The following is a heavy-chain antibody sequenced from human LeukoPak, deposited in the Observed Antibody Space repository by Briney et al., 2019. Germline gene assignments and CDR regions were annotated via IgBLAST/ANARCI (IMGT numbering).Heavy chain of an antibody. CDR2: IDSDGSST. CDR3: ARGRTYYYYGMDV. V-gene: IGHV3-74*01. Sequence: GGSLRLSCVASGFTFSSYWMHWVRQAPGKGPVWVSRIDSDGSSTTYADSVKGRFTISRDNAKNTLYLQMNSLRAEDTAVYYCARGRTYYYYGMDVWGQGTTVIVSS. CDR1: GFTFSSYW. J-gene: IGHJ6*02.